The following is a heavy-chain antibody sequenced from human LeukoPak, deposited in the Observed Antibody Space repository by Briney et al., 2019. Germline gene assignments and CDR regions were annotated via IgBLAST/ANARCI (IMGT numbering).Heavy chain of an antibody. CDR1: GGSISSYY. J-gene: IGHJ4*02. V-gene: IGHV4-59*08. CDR3: ARRRYDSSGYYYED. Sequence: SETLSLTCTVSGGSISSYYWSWIRQPPGKGLEWIGYIYYSGSTNYNPSLKSRVTISVDTSKNQFSLKLSSVTAADTAVYYCARRRYDSSGYYYEDWGQGTLVTVSS. CDR2: IYYSGST. D-gene: IGHD3-22*01.